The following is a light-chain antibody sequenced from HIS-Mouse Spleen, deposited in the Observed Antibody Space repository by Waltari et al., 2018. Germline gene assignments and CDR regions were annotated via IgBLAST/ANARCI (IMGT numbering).Light chain of an antibody. J-gene: IGLJ1*01. CDR3: CSYAGSYSYV. CDR1: SSDVGGYNY. CDR2: DVS. Sequence: QSALTQPRSVSGPPGQSVTISCTGPSSDVGGYNYVSWYQQHPGKAPKLMIYDVSKRPSGVPVRFSGSKSGNTASLTISGLQAEDEADYYCCSYAGSYSYVFGTGTKVTVL. V-gene: IGLV2-11*01.